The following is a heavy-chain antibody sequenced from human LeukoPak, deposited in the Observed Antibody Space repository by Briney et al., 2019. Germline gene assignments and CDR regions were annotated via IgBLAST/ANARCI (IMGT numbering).Heavy chain of an antibody. V-gene: IGHV4-39*01. CDR1: GGSISSYY. D-gene: IGHD2-2*01. CDR2: IFYSGGT. Sequence: SESLSLTCPASGGSISSYYWGWVRQPPGKGLEWIGSIFYSGGTDYNPSLKSRVTISVDTSKNQFSLKLTSVTAADTAVYYCARHASCYACPPNWFDPGGQGTLVTNSS. J-gene: IGHJ5*02. CDR3: ARHASCYACPPNWFDP.